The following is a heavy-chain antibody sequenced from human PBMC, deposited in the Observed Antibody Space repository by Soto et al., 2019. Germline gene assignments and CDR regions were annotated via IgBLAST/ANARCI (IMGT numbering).Heavy chain of an antibody. CDR1: GFTFSSFG. Sequence: GGSLRLSCAASGFTFSSFGLSWVRQAPGKGLEGVSGISGGGDSMYYADSVKGRFTISRDDSKNTLYLQMNSLRVEDTAVYYCAKVRAYGVVIADFDYWGQGTLVTVSS. D-gene: IGHD2-21*01. V-gene: IGHV3-23*01. J-gene: IGHJ4*02. CDR2: ISGGGDSM. CDR3: AKVRAYGVVIADFDY.